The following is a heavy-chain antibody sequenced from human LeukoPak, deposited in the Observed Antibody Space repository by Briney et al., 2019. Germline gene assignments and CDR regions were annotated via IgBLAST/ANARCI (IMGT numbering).Heavy chain of an antibody. J-gene: IGHJ6*04. V-gene: IGHV4-34*01. Sequence: SETLSLTCAVYGGSFSGYYWSWIRQPPGKGLEWIGEINHSGSTNYNPSLKSRVTISVDTSKNQFSLKLSSVTAADTAVYYCARHRNYYGLVDVWGKGTTVTISS. D-gene: IGHD3-10*01. CDR2: INHSGST. CDR3: ARHRNYYGLVDV. CDR1: GGSFSGYY.